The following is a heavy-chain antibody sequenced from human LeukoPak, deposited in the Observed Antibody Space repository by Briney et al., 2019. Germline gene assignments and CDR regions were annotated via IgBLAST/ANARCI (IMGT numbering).Heavy chain of an antibody. CDR2: FYHSGST. V-gene: IGHV4-38-2*02. Sequence: SETLSLTCTVSGYSISSGYYWGWIRQPPGKGLEWIGSFYHSGSTYYNPSLKSRVTISVDTSKNQFSLKLSSVTAADTAVYYCARATTYSSSWYLDMGKNDAFDIWGQGTMVTVSS. CDR3: ARATTYSSSWYLDMGKNDAFDI. D-gene: IGHD6-13*01. J-gene: IGHJ3*02. CDR1: GYSISSGYY.